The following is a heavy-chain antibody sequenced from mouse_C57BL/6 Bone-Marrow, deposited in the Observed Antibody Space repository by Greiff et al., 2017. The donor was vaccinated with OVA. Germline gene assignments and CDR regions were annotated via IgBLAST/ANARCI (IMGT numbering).Heavy chain of an antibody. D-gene: IGHD3-2*02. V-gene: IGHV1-54*01. CDR1: GYAFTNYL. Sequence: QVQLQQSGAELVRPGTSVQVSCKSSGYAFTNYLIEWVKQRPGQGLEWIGVINPGSGGTNYNEKFKGKATLTADKSSSTAYMQLSSLTSEDSAVYFCARSGQLRLLFAYWGQGTLVTVSA. J-gene: IGHJ3*01. CDR2: INPGSGGT. CDR3: ARSGQLRLLFAY.